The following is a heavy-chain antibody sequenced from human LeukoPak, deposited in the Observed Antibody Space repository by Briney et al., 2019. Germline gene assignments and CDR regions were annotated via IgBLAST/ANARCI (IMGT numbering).Heavy chain of an antibody. J-gene: IGHJ3*02. Sequence: GESLKISCKGSGYSFTSYWIGWVRQMPGKGLEWMGIIYPGDSDTRYSPSFQGQVTISADKSISTAYLQWSSLKASDTAMYCCARHFGFGELLLGDAFDIWGQGTMVTVSS. D-gene: IGHD3-10*01. CDR2: IYPGDSDT. CDR1: GYSFTSYW. CDR3: ARHFGFGELLLGDAFDI. V-gene: IGHV5-51*01.